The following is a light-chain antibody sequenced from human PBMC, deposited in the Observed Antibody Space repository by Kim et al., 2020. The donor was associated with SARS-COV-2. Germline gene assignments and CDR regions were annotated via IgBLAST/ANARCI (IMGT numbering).Light chain of an antibody. CDR3: CSYAGSYTLVV. CDR1: SSDGGGYNY. Sequence: QSVTISCTGTSSDGGGYNYVSWYQQHPGKAPKLMIYDVSKRPSGVPDRFSGSKSGNTGSLTVSGLQAEDEADYYCCSYAGSYTLVVFGGGTQLTVL. CDR2: DVS. J-gene: IGLJ2*01. V-gene: IGLV2-11*01.